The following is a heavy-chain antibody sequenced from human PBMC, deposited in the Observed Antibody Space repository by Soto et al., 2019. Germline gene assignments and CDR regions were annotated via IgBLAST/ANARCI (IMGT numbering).Heavy chain of an antibody. CDR1: GFTFSNAW. CDR3: TIVVVPAAISSYYYYYYMDV. V-gene: IGHV3-15*01. Sequence: GGSLRLSCAASGFTFSNAWMSWVRQAPGKGLEWVGRIKSKTDGGTTDYAAPVKGRFTISRDDSKNTLYLQMNSLKTEDTAVYYCTIVVVPAAISSYYYYYYMDVWGKGTTVTVSS. CDR2: IKSKTDGGTT. D-gene: IGHD2-2*02. J-gene: IGHJ6*03.